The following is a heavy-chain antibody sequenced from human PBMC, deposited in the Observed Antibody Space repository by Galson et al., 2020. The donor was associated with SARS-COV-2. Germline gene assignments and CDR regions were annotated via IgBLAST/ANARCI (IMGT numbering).Heavy chain of an antibody. D-gene: IGHD3-3*02. CDR2: IYKSGRT. Sequence: SETLSLTCTVSGDSISSCSYYWVCVRQPAGKGLEWIGRIYKSGRTDYSPALWSHFTISVDTSKNQFSLALRSVTAADTAVYFCARGNSTCANIFGYDTGTCGMDAWGAGTTVNVSS. CDR3: ARGNSTCANIFGYDTGTCGMDA. V-gene: IGHV4-61*02. J-gene: IGHJ6*02. CDR1: GDSISSCSYY.